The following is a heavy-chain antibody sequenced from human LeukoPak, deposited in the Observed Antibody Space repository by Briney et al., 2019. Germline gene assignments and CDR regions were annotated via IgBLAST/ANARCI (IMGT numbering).Heavy chain of an antibody. CDR2: ISSSGSTI. V-gene: IGHV3-48*04. J-gene: IGHJ4*02. CDR3: ARDAKPLYYYDSSGHFDY. CDR1: GFIFSTYT. D-gene: IGHD3-22*01. Sequence: GGSLRLSCAASGFIFSTYTMNWIRQAPGKGLEWVSYISSSGSTIYYADSVKGRFTISRDNAKNSLYLQMNSLRAEDTAVYYCARDAKPLYYYDSSGHFDYWGQGTLVTVSS.